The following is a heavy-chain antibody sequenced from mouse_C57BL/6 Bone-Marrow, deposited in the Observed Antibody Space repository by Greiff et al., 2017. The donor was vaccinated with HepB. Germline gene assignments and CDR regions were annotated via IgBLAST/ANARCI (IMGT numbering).Heavy chain of an antibody. CDR1: GFTFSSYG. CDR3: ARHEYYGGYFDV. D-gene: IGHD1-1*01. J-gene: IGHJ1*03. V-gene: IGHV5-6*01. Sequence: EVHLVESGGDLVKPGGSLKLSCAASGFTFSSYGMSWVRQTPDKRLEWVATISSGGSYTYYPDSVKGRFTISRDNAKNTLYLQMSSLKSEDTAMYYCARHEYYGGYFDVWGTGTTVTVSS. CDR2: ISSGGSYT.